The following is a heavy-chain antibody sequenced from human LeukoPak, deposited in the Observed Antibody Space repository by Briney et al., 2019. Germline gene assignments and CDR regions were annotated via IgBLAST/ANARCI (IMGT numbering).Heavy chain of an antibody. J-gene: IGHJ5*01. Sequence: GASVKVSCKASGYTFSSFDISWVRQAPGQGLEWMGWISGHNGNTKYAQKFEGRVTMTTNTSTSIAYMELRSLKSDDTAVYYCARADSSGWYVGDFWGQGTMVTV. CDR3: ARADSSGWYVGDF. CDR2: ISGHNGNT. V-gene: IGHV1-18*01. CDR1: GYTFSSFD. D-gene: IGHD6-19*01.